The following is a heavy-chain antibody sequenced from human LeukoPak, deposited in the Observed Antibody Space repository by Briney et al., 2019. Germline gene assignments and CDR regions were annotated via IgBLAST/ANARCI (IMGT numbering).Heavy chain of an antibody. CDR3: ARHRVEFCFDY. V-gene: IGHV5-51*01. CDR1: GYSFTSYW. CDR2: IYPGDSDT. Sequence: GESLKISGKGSGYSFTSYWIGWVRQMPGKGLEWMGIIYPGDSDTRYNPSFQGQVTISADKSISTAYLQWSSLKASDTAMYYCARHRVEFCFDYWGQGTLVTVSS. J-gene: IGHJ4*02. D-gene: IGHD2/OR15-2a*01.